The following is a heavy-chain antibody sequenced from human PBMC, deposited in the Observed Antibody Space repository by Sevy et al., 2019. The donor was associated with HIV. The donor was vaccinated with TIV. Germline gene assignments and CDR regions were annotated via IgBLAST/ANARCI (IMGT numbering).Heavy chain of an antibody. CDR2: IYYSGST. D-gene: IGHD3-22*01. Sequence: SETLSLTCTVSGGSISSGGYYWSWIRQHPGKGLEWIGYIYYSGSTYYNPSLKSRVTISVDTSKNQFSLKLSSVTAADTAVYYCARARGPTYYYDSSGYYYFDYWGQGTLVTVSS. J-gene: IGHJ4*02. CDR3: ARARGPTYYYDSSGYYYFDY. V-gene: IGHV4-31*03. CDR1: GGSISSGGYY.